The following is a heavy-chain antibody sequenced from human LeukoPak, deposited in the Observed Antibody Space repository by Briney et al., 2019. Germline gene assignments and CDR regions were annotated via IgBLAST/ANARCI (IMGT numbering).Heavy chain of an antibody. D-gene: IGHD1-26*01. Sequence: GGSLRLSCAASGFTVSSNYMNWVRQAPGKGLEWVSLIYSGGSTYYADSVKGRFTISRDNSKNTLYLQMNSLRAEDTAVYYCAREGAISAFDYWGQGTLVTVSS. CDR3: AREGAISAFDY. V-gene: IGHV3-53*01. CDR2: IYSGGST. CDR1: GFTVSSNY. J-gene: IGHJ4*02.